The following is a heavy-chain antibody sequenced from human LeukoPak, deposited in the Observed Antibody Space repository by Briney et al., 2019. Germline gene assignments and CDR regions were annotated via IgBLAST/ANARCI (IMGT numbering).Heavy chain of an antibody. V-gene: IGHV3-11*01. D-gene: IGHD4-17*01. Sequence: PGGSLRLSCAASGFTFSDYYMSWIRQAPGKGLEWVSYISSSGSTIYYADSVKGRFTISRDNAKNSLYLQMNSLRAEDMALYYCAKGRGLSYDYGADYWGQGTLVTVSS. CDR1: GFTFSDYY. CDR2: ISSSGSTI. CDR3: AKGRGLSYDYGADY. J-gene: IGHJ4*02.